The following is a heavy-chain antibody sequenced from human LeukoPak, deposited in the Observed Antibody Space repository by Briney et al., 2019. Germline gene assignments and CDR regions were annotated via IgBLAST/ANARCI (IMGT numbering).Heavy chain of an antibody. V-gene: IGHV3-7*05. CDR3: ASRGYCSVSSCFYGMDV. Sequence: PGGSLRLSCTASGFAFSSYWMSWVRQAPGKGLEWVANIKEDGREKYYVDSVKGRFTISRDNAKNSLYLQMNSLRAEDTAVYYCASRGYCSVSSCFYGMDVWGQGTTVTVSS. D-gene: IGHD2-15*01. J-gene: IGHJ6*02. CDR1: GFAFSSYW. CDR2: IKEDGREK.